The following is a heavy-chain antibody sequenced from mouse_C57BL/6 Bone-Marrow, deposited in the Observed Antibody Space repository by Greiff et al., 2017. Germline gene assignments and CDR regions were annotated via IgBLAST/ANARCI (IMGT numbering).Heavy chain of an antibody. D-gene: IGHD1-1*01. Sequence: QVHVKQSGAELARPGASVKLSCKASGYTFTSYGISWVKQRTGQGLEWIGEIYPRSGNTYYNEKFKGKATLTADKSSSTAYMELRSLTSEDSAVYFCAYYYGSPYYFDYWGQGTTLTVSS. CDR2: IYPRSGNT. CDR3: AYYYGSPYYFDY. CDR1: GYTFTSYG. J-gene: IGHJ2*01. V-gene: IGHV1-81*01.